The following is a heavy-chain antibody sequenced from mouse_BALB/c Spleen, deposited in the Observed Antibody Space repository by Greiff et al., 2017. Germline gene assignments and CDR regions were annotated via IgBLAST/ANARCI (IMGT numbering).Heavy chain of an antibody. J-gene: IGHJ1*01. CDR3: ARSVYYGSSYDWYFDV. V-gene: IGHV14-3*02. D-gene: IGHD1-1*01. Sequence: VQLQQSGAELVKPGASVKLSCTASGFNIKDTYMHWVKQRPEQGLEWIGRIDPANGNTKYDPKFQGKATITADTSSNTAYLQLSSLTSEDTAVYYCARSVYYGSSYDWYFDVWGAGTTVTVSS. CDR2: IDPANGNT. CDR1: GFNIKDTY.